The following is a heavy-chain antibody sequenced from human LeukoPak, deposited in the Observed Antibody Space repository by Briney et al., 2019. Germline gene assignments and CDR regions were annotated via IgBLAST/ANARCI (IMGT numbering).Heavy chain of an antibody. V-gene: IGHV3-48*04. CDR1: GFTFSTYS. J-gene: IGHJ4*02. D-gene: IGHD6-6*01. CDR3: ARYSNSPSFDF. Sequence: PGGSLRLSCAASGFTFSTYSMNWVRQAPGKGLEWVSYISSSSNSIYYADSVKGRFTISRDNAKNSLYLQMNSLRAEDTAVYYCARYSNSPSFDFWGQGALVTVSS. CDR2: ISSSSNSI.